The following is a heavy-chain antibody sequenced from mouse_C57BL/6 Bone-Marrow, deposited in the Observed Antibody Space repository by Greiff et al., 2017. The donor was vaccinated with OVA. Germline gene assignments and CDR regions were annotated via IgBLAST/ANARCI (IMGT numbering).Heavy chain of an antibody. J-gene: IGHJ4*01. CDR2: IRSKSNNYAT. V-gene: IGHV10-1*01. Sequence: VKLVESGGGLVQPKGSLNLSCAASGFSFNTYAMNWVRQAPGKGLEWVARIRSKSNNYATYYADSVKDRFTISRDDSESMLYLQMNNLKTEDTAMYYCVRHGYYAMDYWGQGTSVTVSS. CDR1: GFSFNTYA. CDR3: VRHGYYAMDY.